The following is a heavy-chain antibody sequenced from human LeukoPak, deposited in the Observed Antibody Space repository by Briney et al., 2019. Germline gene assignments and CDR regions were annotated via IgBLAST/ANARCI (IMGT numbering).Heavy chain of an antibody. CDR2: ISSSSSYT. CDR1: GFTFSDYY. V-gene: IGHV3-11*06. J-gene: IGHJ4*02. D-gene: IGHD5-18*01. CDR3: ARSARDSEYTNMDS. Sequence: GGSLRLSCAASGFTFSDYYMSWIRQAPGKGLEWVSYISSSSSYTNYADSVKGRFTISRDNAKNSLYLQMNSLRAEDTAVYYCARSARDSEYTNMDSWGQGTLVTVSS.